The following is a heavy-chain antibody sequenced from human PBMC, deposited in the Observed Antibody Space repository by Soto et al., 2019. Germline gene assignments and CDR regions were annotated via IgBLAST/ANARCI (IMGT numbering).Heavy chain of an antibody. CDR3: ARRAIAVACNRFDY. J-gene: IGHJ4*02. V-gene: IGHV3-30-3*01. CDR2: ISYHGSNK. Sequence: PGGSLRLSCADSRFTFSSYAIHTYRQAPGKGLESVAVISYHGSNKYYESSVKGRFTICRDNSKNTLYLQMNSLRAEDTAVYYCARRAIAVACNRFDYWVQGTLVTVSS. D-gene: IGHD6-19*01. CDR1: RFTFSSYA.